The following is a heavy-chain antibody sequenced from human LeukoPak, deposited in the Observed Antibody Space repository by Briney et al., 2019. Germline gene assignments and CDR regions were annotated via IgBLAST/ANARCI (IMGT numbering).Heavy chain of an antibody. D-gene: IGHD3-22*01. J-gene: IGHJ5*02. Sequence: ASVKVSCKASGYTFTDHGVTWVRQAPGQGLEWMGWIGGYNGNTKYAQKLQGRVTMTIETSTSTAYVELRSLRSDDTAIYYCARDRYYFDRGSWFDPWGQGTLVTVSS. CDR3: ARDRYYFDRGSWFDP. CDR1: GYTFTDHG. V-gene: IGHV1-18*01. CDR2: IGGYNGNT.